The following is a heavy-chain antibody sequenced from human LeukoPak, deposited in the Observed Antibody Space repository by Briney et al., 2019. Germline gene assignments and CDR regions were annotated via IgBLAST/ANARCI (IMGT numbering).Heavy chain of an antibody. CDR3: ARRITVTPGYAFDI. Sequence: GGSLRLSCAASGFTFSNYRMNWVRQAPGKGLEWISYISRGSNTIYYADSVKGRFTISRDNAKNSLYLQMNSLRAEDTAVYYCARRITVTPGYAFDIWGQGTMVTVSS. J-gene: IGHJ3*02. V-gene: IGHV3-48*04. CDR2: ISRGSNTI. D-gene: IGHD4-17*01. CDR1: GFTFSNYR.